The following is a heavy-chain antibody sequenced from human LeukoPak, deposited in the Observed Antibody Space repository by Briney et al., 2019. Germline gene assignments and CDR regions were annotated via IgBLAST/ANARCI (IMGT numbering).Heavy chain of an antibody. CDR2: IYYSGST. CDR1: GASISSSTYY. J-gene: IGHJ5*02. V-gene: IGHV4-39*01. D-gene: IGHD1-26*01. Sequence: PSETLSLTCTVSGASISSSTYYWGWIRQPPGKGLEWLGSIYYSGSTYYNPSLKSRVTISVDTSKNQFSLKLSSVTAADTAVYYCARGAPSGERLGWFDPWGQGTLFTVSS. CDR3: ARGAPSGERLGWFDP.